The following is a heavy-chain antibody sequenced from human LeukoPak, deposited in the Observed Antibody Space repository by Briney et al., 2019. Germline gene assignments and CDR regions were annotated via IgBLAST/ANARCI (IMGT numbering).Heavy chain of an antibody. Sequence: GGSLRLSCAASGFTFSSYWMHWVRQAPGKGLVWVSRINSDGSSTSYADSVKGRFTISRDNAKNTLYLQMNSLRAEDTAVYYCARDRVTLWFGELLYNMDVWGKGTTVTVSS. J-gene: IGHJ6*03. CDR2: INSDGSST. V-gene: IGHV3-74*01. CDR1: GFTFSSYW. D-gene: IGHD3-10*01. CDR3: ARDRVTLWFGELLYNMDV.